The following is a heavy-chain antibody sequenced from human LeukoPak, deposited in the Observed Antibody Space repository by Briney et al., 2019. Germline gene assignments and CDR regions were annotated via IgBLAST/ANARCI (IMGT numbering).Heavy chain of an antibody. CDR3: AKAIWVAATSSWFCLDY. D-gene: IGHD3-10*01. V-gene: IGHV3-30*02. J-gene: IGHJ4*02. Sequence: GGSLRLSCAASGFTFSGYGMHWVRQAPGKGLEWVAFYADSVKGRFTISRDNSRNTLYLQMNSLRPEDTAVYYCAKAIWVAATSSWFCLDYWGQGTLVTVSS. CDR1: GFTFSGYG.